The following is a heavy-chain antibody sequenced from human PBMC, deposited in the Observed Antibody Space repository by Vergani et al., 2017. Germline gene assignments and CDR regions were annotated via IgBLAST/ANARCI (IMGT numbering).Heavy chain of an antibody. D-gene: IGHD2-8*01. Sequence: EVQLVESGGGLVQPGGSLKLSCAASGFTFSGSAMHWVRPASGKGLGWVGRIRSKVNNYSTAYAASVKGRFTIARYDSKNTAYLQMNSLKTEGTAVYYCIRPNGGDAFDIWGQGTMVTVSS. J-gene: IGHJ3*02. V-gene: IGHV3-73*02. CDR3: IRPNGGDAFDI. CDR2: IRSKVNNYST. CDR1: GFTFSGSA.